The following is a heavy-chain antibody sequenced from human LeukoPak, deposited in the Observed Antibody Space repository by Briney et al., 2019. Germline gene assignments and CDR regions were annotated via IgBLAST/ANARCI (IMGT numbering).Heavy chain of an antibody. J-gene: IGHJ3*02. Sequence: SETLSLTCTVSGGSINSDNYSWTWIRQPAGMGLDWIGRIYSSGRTDYNPSLKSRVTISIDKSKNQFSLKLSSVTAADTAVYYCARDIYGLELAFDIWGQGTMVTVSS. D-gene: IGHD1-26*01. CDR3: ARDIYGLELAFDI. CDR2: IYSSGRT. CDR1: GGSINSDNYS. V-gene: IGHV4-61*02.